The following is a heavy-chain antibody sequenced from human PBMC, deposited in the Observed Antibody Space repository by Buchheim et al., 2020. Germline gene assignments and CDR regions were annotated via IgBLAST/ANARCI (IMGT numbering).Heavy chain of an antibody. Sequence: QVHLQESGPRLVKPSETLSLMCAVSGDSVSSYKWAWIRQPPGKGLEWIGYMSYSEGSRNNPSLRSRVSITLDTSKNQFSRGLTSVTAADTAVYYCAREWSSFDYWGQGAL. J-gene: IGHJ4*02. CDR2: MSYSEGS. CDR1: GDSVSSYK. CDR3: AREWSSFDY. V-gene: IGHV4-59*02. D-gene: IGHD2-8*01.